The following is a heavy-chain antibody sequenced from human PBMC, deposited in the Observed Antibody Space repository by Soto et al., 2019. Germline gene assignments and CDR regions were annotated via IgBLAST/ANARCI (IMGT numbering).Heavy chain of an antibody. J-gene: IGHJ5*02. CDR1: GFTFSGFG. Sequence: QVQLVESGGGVVQPGRSLRLSCAASGFTFSGFGMHWLRHTPGKGLEWLAVISYDGSHKLHADSVQGRFTISRDNSKNTLSLQMNSLRTEDTAVYYCAKDLGLDASASYPYHWGQGTLVSVSS. CDR2: ISYDGSHK. V-gene: IGHV3-30*18. CDR3: AKDLGLDASASYPYH. D-gene: IGHD3-10*01.